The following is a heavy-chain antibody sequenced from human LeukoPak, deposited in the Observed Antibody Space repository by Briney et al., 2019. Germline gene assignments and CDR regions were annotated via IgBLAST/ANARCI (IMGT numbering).Heavy chain of an antibody. V-gene: IGHV4-59*01. CDR1: GGSISSYY. CDR3: ARGVRGYVGLFDP. J-gene: IGHJ5*02. D-gene: IGHD5-12*01. CDR2: FYYGGTT. Sequence: SETLSLTCSVSGGSISSYYWSWIRQSPGKGLEWIGYFYYGGTTHYNPSLTSRVTISGDTSKSQISLKLKSVTPGDTAVYYCARGVRGYVGLFDPWGQGTLVMVSS.